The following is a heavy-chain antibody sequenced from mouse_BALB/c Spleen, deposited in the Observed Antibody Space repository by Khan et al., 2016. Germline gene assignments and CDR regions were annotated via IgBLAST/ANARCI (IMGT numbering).Heavy chain of an antibody. V-gene: IGHV9-3-1*01. D-gene: IGHD1-1*01. CDR3: ARYRYYYGSSRYFDV. CDR2: INTYSGES. Sequence: QIQLVQSGPELKRPGKTVKISCKASGYTFTNSGINWVKQAPGKGLKWMGWINTYSGESTYADDFKGRFAFSLETSANTAYLQITNLTNEDTATYSCARYRYYYGSSRYFDVWGAGTTVTVSS. J-gene: IGHJ1*01. CDR1: GYTFTNSG.